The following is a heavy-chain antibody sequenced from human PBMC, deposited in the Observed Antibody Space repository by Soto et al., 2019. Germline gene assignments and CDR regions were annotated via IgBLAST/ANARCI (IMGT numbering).Heavy chain of an antibody. Sequence: PSETLSLTCTVSGGSISSGGYYWSWIRQHPGKGLEWIGYIYYSGSTYYNPSLKSRVTISVDTSKNQFSLKLSSVTAADTAVYYCARTDYDSSGNYDYWGQGTLVTVSS. CDR1: GGSISSGGYY. CDR3: ARTDYDSSGNYDY. CDR2: IYYSGST. V-gene: IGHV4-31*03. D-gene: IGHD3-22*01. J-gene: IGHJ4*02.